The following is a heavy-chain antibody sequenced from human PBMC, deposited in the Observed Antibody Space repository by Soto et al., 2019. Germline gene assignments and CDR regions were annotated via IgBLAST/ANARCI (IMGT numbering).Heavy chain of an antibody. CDR2: INPSGGST. V-gene: IGHV1-46*01. D-gene: IGHD2-2*01. CDR3: AKVARGIGVVPAAGN. J-gene: IGHJ4*02. CDR1: GYTFTSYY. Sequence: ASVKVSCKASGYTFTSYYMHWVRQAPGQGLEWMGIINPSGGSTSYAQKFQGRVTMTRDTSTSTVYMELSSLRSEDTAVYYCAKVARGIGVVPAAGNWGQGTLVTVSS.